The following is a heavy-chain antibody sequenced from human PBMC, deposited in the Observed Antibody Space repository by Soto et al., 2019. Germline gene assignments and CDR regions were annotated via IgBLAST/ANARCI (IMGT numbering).Heavy chain of an antibody. CDR3: AKDGASIFGVTNFDY. CDR1: GFTFSSYT. J-gene: IGHJ4*02. CDR2: VSGSGDVT. V-gene: IGHV3-23*01. Sequence: EVQLLASGGGLVQPGGSLRLSCAASGFTFSSYTMSWVRQAPGKGLEWVSGVSGSGDVTYYADSVKGRFTISRDNSKKTLYLQMNSLRAEDTAIYYCAKDGASIFGVTNFDYWGQGTLVTVSS. D-gene: IGHD3-3*02.